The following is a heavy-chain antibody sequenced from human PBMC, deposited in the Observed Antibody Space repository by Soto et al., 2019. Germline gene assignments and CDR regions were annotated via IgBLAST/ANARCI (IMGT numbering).Heavy chain of an antibody. D-gene: IGHD4-17*01. Sequence: GGSLRLSCAASGFTFSSYSMNWVRQAPGKGLEWVSSISSSSSYIYYADSVKGRFTISRDNAKNSLYLQMNSLRAEDTAVYYCARAVSDDYGYNYWGQGTLVTVSS. CDR3: ARAVSDDYGYNY. V-gene: IGHV3-21*01. CDR1: GFTFSSYS. J-gene: IGHJ4*02. CDR2: ISSSSSYI.